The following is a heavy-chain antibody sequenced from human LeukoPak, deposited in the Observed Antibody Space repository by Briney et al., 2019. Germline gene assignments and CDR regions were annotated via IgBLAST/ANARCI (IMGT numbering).Heavy chain of an antibody. CDR2: IYYSGST. V-gene: IGHV4-39*01. CDR1: GGSISSSSYY. D-gene: IGHD2-2*01. Sequence: SETLSLTCTVSGGSISSSSYYWGWIRQPPGKGLEWIGSIYYSGSTYYNPSLKSRVTISVDTSKNQFSLKLSSVTAADTAVYYCAKYVRDIVVVPAATYGAFDIWGQGTMVTVSS. CDR3: AKYVRDIVVVPAATYGAFDI. J-gene: IGHJ3*02.